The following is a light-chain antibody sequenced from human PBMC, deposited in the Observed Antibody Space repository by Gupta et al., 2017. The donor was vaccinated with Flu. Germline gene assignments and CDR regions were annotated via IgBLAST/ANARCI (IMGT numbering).Light chain of an antibody. Sequence: GPLSWSPGDGATLSCRASQTISNNYLAWSQQQAGQAPRLLIYGASSRATGIPDRFSGSGSGTDFTLTISRLEAEDFVVYYCQQYCSSPLTFGGGTKVEI. CDR1: QTISNNY. CDR3: QQYCSSPLT. CDR2: GAS. V-gene: IGKV3-20*01. J-gene: IGKJ4*01.